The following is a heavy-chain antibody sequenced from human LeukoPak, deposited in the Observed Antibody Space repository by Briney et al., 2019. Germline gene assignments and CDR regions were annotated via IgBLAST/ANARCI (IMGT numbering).Heavy chain of an antibody. J-gene: IGHJ4*02. CDR1: GYSISSGYY. D-gene: IGHD2-15*01. CDR2: IYHSGST. V-gene: IGHV4-38-2*02. CDR3: ARVRAERGYCSGGSCYRDY. Sequence: PSETLSLTCTVSGYSISSGYYWGWIRQPPGKGLEWIGSIYHSGSTYYNPSLKSRVTISVDTSKNQFSLKLSSVTAADTAVYYCARVRAERGYCSGGSCYRDYWGQGTLVTVSS.